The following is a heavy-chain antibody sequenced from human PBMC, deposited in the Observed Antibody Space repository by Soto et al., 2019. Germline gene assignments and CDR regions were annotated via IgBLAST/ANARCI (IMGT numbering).Heavy chain of an antibody. CDR3: ARGRHVGYYYYGMDV. V-gene: IGHV4-31*03. CDR1: GGSISSGGYY. J-gene: IGHJ6*02. D-gene: IGHD1-26*01. Sequence: SETLSLTCTVSGGSISSGGYYWSWIRQHPGKGLEWIGYIYYSGSTYYNPSLKSRVTISVDTSKNQFSLKLSSVTAADTAVYYCARGRHVGYYYYGMDVWGQGTTVTVSS. CDR2: IYYSGST.